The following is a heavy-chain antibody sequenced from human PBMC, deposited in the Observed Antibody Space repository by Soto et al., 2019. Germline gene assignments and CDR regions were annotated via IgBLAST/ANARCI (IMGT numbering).Heavy chain of an antibody. CDR2: IYYSGST. J-gene: IGHJ4*02. V-gene: IGHV4-39*01. CDR3: ARQGSGWYIKNPNYFDY. CDR1: GGSISSSSYY. Sequence: QLQLQESGPGLVKPSETLSLTCTVSGGSISSSSYYWGWIRQPPGKGLEWIGSIYYSGSTYYNPSLKRRVTISVDTSKNQFSLKLSSVTAADTAVYYCARQGSGWYIKNPNYFDYWGQGTLVTVSS. D-gene: IGHD6-19*01.